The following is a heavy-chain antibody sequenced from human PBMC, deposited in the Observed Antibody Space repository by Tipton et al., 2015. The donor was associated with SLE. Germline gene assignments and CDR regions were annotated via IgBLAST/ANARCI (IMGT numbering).Heavy chain of an antibody. CDR1: GDSISSSSYY. Sequence: TLSLTCIVSGDSISSSSYYWGWIRQPPGKGLEWVGTVYYTGNTFYNPSLKSRVTISVDTSKNQFSLNLSSVTAADTAVYYCARDEYRYDTTGYHLLGHLDFWGQGTLVTVSS. CDR3: ARDEYRYDTTGYHLLGHLDF. D-gene: IGHD3-22*01. J-gene: IGHJ4*02. CDR2: VYYTGNT. V-gene: IGHV4-39*07.